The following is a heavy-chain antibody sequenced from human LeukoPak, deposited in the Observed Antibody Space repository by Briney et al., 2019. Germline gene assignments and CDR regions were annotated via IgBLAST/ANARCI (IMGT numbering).Heavy chain of an antibody. CDR2: ISGSGGST. Sequence: GGSLRLSCAASGFAFSDYAMSWVRQAPGKGLEWVSAISGSGGSTYYADSVKGRFTISRDNSKNTLYLQMNSLRAEDTAVYYCAKGAELRYFDWLLFFGAFDIWGQGTMVTVSS. CDR1: GFAFSDYA. J-gene: IGHJ3*02. D-gene: IGHD3-9*01. CDR3: AKGAELRYFDWLLFFGAFDI. V-gene: IGHV3-23*01.